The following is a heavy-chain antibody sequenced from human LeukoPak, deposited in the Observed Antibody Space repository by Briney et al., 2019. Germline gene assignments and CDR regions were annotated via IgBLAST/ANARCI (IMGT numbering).Heavy chain of an antibody. Sequence: PGGSLRLSCVGSGFAFGSYSMTWVRQAPGKGPEWISYISGNSATKYYTDSVKGRLTVSRDNAQNLLLLQMDSLRVEDTAVYYCSRDRPRYFEYWGLGTLVTVSS. CDR2: ISGNSATK. J-gene: IGHJ4*02. CDR1: GFAFGSYS. V-gene: IGHV3-48*01. CDR3: SRDRPRYFEY.